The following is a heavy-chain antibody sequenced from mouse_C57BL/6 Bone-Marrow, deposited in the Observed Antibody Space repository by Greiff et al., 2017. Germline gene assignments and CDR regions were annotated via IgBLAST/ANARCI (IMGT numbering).Heavy chain of an antibody. CDR2: IDPSDSYT. J-gene: IGHJ4*01. CDR1: GYTFTSYW. CDR3: ARDILPSYAMDY. V-gene: IGHV1-59*01. Sequence: QVQLKQPGAELVRPGTSVKLSCKASGYTFTSYWMHWVKQRPGQGLEWIGVIDPSDSYTNYNQKFKGKDTLTVDTSSSTAYMQLSSLTSEDSAVYYCARDILPSYAMDYWGQGTSVTVSS. D-gene: IGHD1-1*01.